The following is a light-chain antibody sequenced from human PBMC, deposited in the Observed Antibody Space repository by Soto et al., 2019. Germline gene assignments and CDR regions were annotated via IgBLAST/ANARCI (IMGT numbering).Light chain of an antibody. Sequence: QSALTRPRSVSGSPGQSVTISCTGTSIDVGGYNFVSWYQQHPGKAPKLTMYEVTKRPSGVTDRFSGSKSGNTASLTISGLQAEDEADYYCCSYAGSYTYVFGTGTKVTVL. J-gene: IGLJ1*01. CDR3: CSYAGSYTYV. V-gene: IGLV2-11*01. CDR2: EVT. CDR1: SIDVGGYNF.